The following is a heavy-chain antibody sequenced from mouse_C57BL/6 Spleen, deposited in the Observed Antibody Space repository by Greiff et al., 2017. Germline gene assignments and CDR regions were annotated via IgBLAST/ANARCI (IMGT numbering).Heavy chain of an antibody. CDR1: GYTFTSYW. J-gene: IGHJ3*01. V-gene: IGHV1-55*01. D-gene: IGHD2-2*01. CDR2: IYPGSGST. CDR3: ARTDYGYDLAWFAY. Sequence: QVQLQQPGAELVKPGASVKMSCKASGYTFTSYWITWVKQRPGQGLEWIGDIYPGSGSTNYNEKFKSKATLTVDTSSSTAYMQLSSLTSEDSAVYYCARTDYGYDLAWFAYWGQGTLVTVSA.